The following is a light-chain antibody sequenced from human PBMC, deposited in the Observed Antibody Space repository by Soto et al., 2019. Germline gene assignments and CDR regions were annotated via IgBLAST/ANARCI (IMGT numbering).Light chain of an antibody. CDR3: QQYNNWPPMYT. CDR1: QSISNF. J-gene: IGKJ2*01. Sequence: DIRMTQSPSSLSASVGDRVSITCRASQSISNFLNWYQQKPGKAPKLLIYAASNLHSGVPSRFSGSGSGTEFTLTISSLQSEDFAVYYCQQYNNWPPMYTFGQGTKLEIK. CDR2: AAS. V-gene: IGKV1-39*01.